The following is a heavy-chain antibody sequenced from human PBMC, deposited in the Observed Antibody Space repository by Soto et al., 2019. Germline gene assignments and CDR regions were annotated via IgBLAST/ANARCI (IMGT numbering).Heavy chain of an antibody. Sequence: GGSLRLSCAASGFTFSSYAMSWVRQAPGKGLEWVSTISRSGGTTYYADSVKGRFTISRDNSENTLYLQMNSLRAEDTAVYYCAKTRSSWYNFDYWGQGTPVTVSS. V-gene: IGHV3-23*01. CDR1: GFTFSSYA. D-gene: IGHD6-13*01. J-gene: IGHJ4*02. CDR3: AKTRSSWYNFDY. CDR2: ISRSGGTT.